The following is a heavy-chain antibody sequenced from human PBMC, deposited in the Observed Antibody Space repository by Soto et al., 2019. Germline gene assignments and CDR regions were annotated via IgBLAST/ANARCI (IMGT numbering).Heavy chain of an antibody. CDR2: ISYDGSNK. CDR3: ARNGRLLFLTGYYMGPGSGYYYYGMDV. J-gene: IGHJ6*02. V-gene: IGHV3-30*03. Sequence: GGSLRLSCAASGFTFSSYGMHWVRQAPGKGLEWVAVISYDGSNKYYADSVKGRFTISRDNSKNTLYLQMNSLRAEDTAVYYCARNGRLLFLTGYYMGPGSGYYYYGMDVWGQGTTVTVSS. D-gene: IGHD3-9*01. CDR1: GFTFSSYG.